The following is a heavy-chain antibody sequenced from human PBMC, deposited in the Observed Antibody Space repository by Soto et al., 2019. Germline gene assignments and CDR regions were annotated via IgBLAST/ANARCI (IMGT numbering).Heavy chain of an antibody. Sequence: GGSMRLSCAASGFTFSSYAMSWARQAPGKGLEWVSAISGSGGSTYYADSVKGRFTISRDNSKNTLYLQMNSLRAEDTVVYYCAKDREAGPDYWGQGTLVTVSS. CDR1: GFTFSSYA. J-gene: IGHJ4*02. V-gene: IGHV3-23*01. CDR2: ISGSGGST. CDR3: AKDREAGPDY. D-gene: IGHD6-19*01.